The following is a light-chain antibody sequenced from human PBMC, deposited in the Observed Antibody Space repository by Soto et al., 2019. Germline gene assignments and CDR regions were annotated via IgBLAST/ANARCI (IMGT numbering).Light chain of an antibody. J-gene: IGLJ1*01. CDR2: EVS. V-gene: IGLV2-14*01. Sequence: QSALTQPASVSGSPGQSITISCTGVSSDVGGYNYVSWYQQHPGKAPKLMIYEVSNRPSGVSNRFSGSKSGNTASLTISGLQAEDEDDYYCSSYTSSSTNYVFGTGTKLTVL. CDR1: SSDVGGYNY. CDR3: SSYTSSSTNYV.